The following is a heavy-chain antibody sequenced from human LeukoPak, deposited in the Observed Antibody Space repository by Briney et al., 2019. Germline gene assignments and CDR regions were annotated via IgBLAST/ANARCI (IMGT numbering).Heavy chain of an antibody. D-gene: IGHD6-13*01. CDR2: ISGSAGST. Sequence: PGASLTLSCAASGFTFSNYAMNWVRQAPGKGLEWVSGISGSAGSTFYADSVKGRFTISRDNSKNTLYLQMGSLRADDTAVYYCSKDPHACVVAAVLHWGQGTLVTVSS. V-gene: IGHV3-23*01. CDR3: SKDPHACVVAAVLH. J-gene: IGHJ4*02. CDR1: GFTFSNYA.